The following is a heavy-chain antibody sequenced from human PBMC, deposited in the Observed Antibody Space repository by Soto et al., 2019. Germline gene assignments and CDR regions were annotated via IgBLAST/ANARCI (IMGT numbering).Heavy chain of an antibody. D-gene: IGHD6-6*01. CDR3: AADSGMGRIAARPYYYYYYGMDV. V-gene: IGHV1-58*01. Sequence: ASVKVSCKASGFTFTSSAVQWVRQARGQRLEWIGWIVVGSGNTNYAQKFQERVTITRDMSTSTAYMELSSLRSEDTAVYYCAADSGMGRIAARPYYYYYYGMDVWGQGTTVTVSS. J-gene: IGHJ6*02. CDR1: GFTFTSSA. CDR2: IVVGSGNT.